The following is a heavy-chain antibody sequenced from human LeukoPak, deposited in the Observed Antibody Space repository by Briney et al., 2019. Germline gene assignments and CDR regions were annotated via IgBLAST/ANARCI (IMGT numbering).Heavy chain of an antibody. D-gene: IGHD6-19*01. CDR3: ARANSGLGFYYYYYYMDV. CDR1: GYTFTSYY. V-gene: IGHV1-46*01. Sequence: ASVKVSCKASGYTFTSYYMHWVRQAPGQGLEWMGIINPSGGSTSYAQKFQGRVTMTRNTSISTAYMELSSLRSEDTAVYYCARANSGLGFYYYYYYMDVWGKGTTVTISS. CDR2: INPSGGST. J-gene: IGHJ6*03.